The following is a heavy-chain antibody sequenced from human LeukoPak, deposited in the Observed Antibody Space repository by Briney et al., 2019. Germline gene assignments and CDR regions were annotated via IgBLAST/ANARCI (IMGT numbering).Heavy chain of an antibody. CDR2: IYYSGST. V-gene: IGHV4-39*01. Sequence: SSETLSLTCTVSGGSISSSSYYWGWIRQPPGKGLEWIGSIYYSGSTYYNPSLKSRATISVDTSKNQFSLKLSSVTAADTAVYYCGRDDSSGWYYFDYWGQGTLVTVSS. CDR1: GGSISSSSYY. J-gene: IGHJ4*02. D-gene: IGHD6-19*01. CDR3: GRDDSSGWYYFDY.